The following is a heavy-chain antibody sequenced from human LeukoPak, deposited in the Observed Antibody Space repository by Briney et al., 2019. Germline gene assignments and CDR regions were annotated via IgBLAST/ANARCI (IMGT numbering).Heavy chain of an antibody. J-gene: IGHJ4*02. CDR2: ISGSGGST. V-gene: IGHV3-23*01. Sequence: GGSLRLSCAASGFVFRTYAMTWVRQAPGKGLERVSAISGSGGSTHYADSVKGRFTISRDNPKNTLYLHMNSLRAEDTAVYYCARVLDADYVWGSFDYWGQGTLVTVSS. CDR3: ARVLDADYVWGSFDY. D-gene: IGHD3-16*01. CDR1: GFVFRTYA.